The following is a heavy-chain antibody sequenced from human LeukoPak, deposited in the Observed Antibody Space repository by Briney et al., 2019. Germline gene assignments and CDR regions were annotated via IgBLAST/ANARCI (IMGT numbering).Heavy chain of an antibody. D-gene: IGHD6-13*01. J-gene: IGHJ4*02. CDR1: GFTFSSYS. CDR2: ISSGSVTI. Sequence: PGGSPRLSCAASGFTFSSYSMNWVRQAPGKGLEWVSYISSGSVTIYYADSVKGRFTISRDNAKNSPYLQMNSLRDEDTAVYYCARDPRAGSWYYFDYWGQGTLVTVSS. V-gene: IGHV3-48*02. CDR3: ARDPRAGSWYYFDY.